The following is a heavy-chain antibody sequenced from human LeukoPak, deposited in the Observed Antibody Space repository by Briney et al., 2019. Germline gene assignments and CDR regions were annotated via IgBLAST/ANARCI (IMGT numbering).Heavy chain of an antibody. D-gene: IGHD6-19*01. J-gene: IGHJ4*02. V-gene: IGHV3-21*01. Sequence: GGSLRLSCAASGFTFSSYSMNWVRQAPGKGLEWVSSISSSSSYIYYADSVKGRFTISRDNAKNSLYLQMNSLRAEDTAVNYCASAGMVVAGKPFDYWGQGTLVTVSS. CDR1: GFTFSSYS. CDR3: ASAGMVVAGKPFDY. CDR2: ISSSSSYI.